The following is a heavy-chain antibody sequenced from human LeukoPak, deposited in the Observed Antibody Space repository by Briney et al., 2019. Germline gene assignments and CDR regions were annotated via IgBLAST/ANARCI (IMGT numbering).Heavy chain of an antibody. Sequence: GGSLRLSCAASGVAFSDNYMSWVRQAPGKGLEWVSVIYSDGNTFYADSVKGRFTSSRDNSMNTLYLQMNSLRAEDTAMYYCARAPKGCTTTTCYAGGVDSWGQGTLVTVSS. CDR2: IYSDGNT. V-gene: IGHV3-53*01. CDR1: GVAFSDNY. D-gene: IGHD2-2*01. CDR3: ARAPKGCTTTTCYAGGVDS. J-gene: IGHJ4*02.